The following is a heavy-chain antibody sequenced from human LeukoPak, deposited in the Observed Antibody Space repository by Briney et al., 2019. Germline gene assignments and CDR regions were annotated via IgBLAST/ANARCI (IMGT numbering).Heavy chain of an antibody. CDR1: GFSLRNYW. Sequence: PGGSLRLSCAASGFSLRNYWLSWVRQAPGKGLEWVATIKQEGSEKNYMDSVKGRFTISRDNAKNSLYLPMNSLTAEDTAIYYCAPSRAYDHWGQGTLVTVSS. V-gene: IGHV3-7*01. J-gene: IGHJ4*02. CDR3: APSRAYDH. CDR2: IKQEGSEK. D-gene: IGHD3-10*01.